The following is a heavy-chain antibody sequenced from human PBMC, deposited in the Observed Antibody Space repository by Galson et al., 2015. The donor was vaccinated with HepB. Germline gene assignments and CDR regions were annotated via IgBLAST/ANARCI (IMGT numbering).Heavy chain of an antibody. J-gene: IGHJ4*02. D-gene: IGHD3-10*01. CDR3: ARESTRTSGGF. V-gene: IGHV1-2*06. CDR2: INPNNGGS. Sequence: SVKVSCKASGYTLTGYYIDWVRQAPGQGLEWMGRINPNNGGSNYAQQFQGRVTLTRDTSITTAYMELSSLRSDDTAVYYCARESTRTSGGFWGQGTLVTVSS. CDR1: GYTLTGYY.